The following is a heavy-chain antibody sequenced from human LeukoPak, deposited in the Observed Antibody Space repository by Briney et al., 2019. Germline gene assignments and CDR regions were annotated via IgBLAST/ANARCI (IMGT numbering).Heavy chain of an antibody. D-gene: IGHD3-9*01. V-gene: IGHV3-30*01. CDR3: ARGAMGILTGSTHDAFDI. CDR2: ISYDGSNK. J-gene: IGHJ3*02. CDR1: GFTFSSYA. Sequence: PGGSLRLSCAASGFTFSSYAMHWVRQAPGKGLEWVAVISYDGSNKYYADSVKGRFTISRDNSKNTLYLQMNSLRAEDTAVYYCARGAMGILTGSTHDAFDIWGQGTMVTVSS.